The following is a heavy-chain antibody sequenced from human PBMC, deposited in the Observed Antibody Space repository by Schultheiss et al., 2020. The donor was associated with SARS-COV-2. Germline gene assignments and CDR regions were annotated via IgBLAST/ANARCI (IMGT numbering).Heavy chain of an antibody. CDR1: GGTFSSYA. Sequence: SVKVSCKASGGTFSSYAISWVRQAPGQGLEWMGGFDPEDGETIYAQKFQGRVTMTEDTSASTAYMELSSLRSEDTAVYYCARAPRGLSYYDSSGYYYPERDAEYFQHWGQGTLVTVSS. CDR2: FDPEDGET. CDR3: ARAPRGLSYYDSSGYYYPERDAEYFQH. V-gene: IGHV1-69*10. J-gene: IGHJ1*01. D-gene: IGHD3-22*01.